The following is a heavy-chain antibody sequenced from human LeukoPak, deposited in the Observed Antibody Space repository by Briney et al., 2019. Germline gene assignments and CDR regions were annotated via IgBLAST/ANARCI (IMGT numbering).Heavy chain of an antibody. D-gene: IGHD3-22*01. Sequence: ASVKVSCKASGGTFSSHTISWVRQATGQGLEWMGWMNPNSGNTGYAQKFQGRVTMTRNTSISTAYMELSSLRSEDTAVYYCARAGSGYYRNWGQGTLVTVSS. CDR3: ARAGSGYYRN. CDR1: GGTFSSHT. V-gene: IGHV1-8*02. J-gene: IGHJ4*02. CDR2: MNPNSGNT.